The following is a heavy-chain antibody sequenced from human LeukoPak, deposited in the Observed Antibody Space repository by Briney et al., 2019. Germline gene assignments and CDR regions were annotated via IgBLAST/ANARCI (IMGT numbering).Heavy chain of an antibody. V-gene: IGHV4-61*01. J-gene: IGHJ6*04. CDR3: ARDLRVRAYCSGGSCYSGYYYGMDV. CDR1: GGSVSSGSYY. CDR2: IYYSGST. D-gene: IGHD2-15*01. Sequence: PSETLSLTCTVSGGSVSSGSYYWRWIRQPPGRGLEWIGYIYYSGSTNNNPSLKSRVTISVQTSKNPFSLKLSSVTAADTAVYYCARDLRVRAYCSGGSCYSGYYYGMDVWGKGTTVTVSS.